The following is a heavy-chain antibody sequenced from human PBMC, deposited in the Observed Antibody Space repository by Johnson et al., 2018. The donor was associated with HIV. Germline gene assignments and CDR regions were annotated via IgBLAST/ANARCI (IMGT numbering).Heavy chain of an antibody. CDR2: IYSGGST. J-gene: IGHJ3*02. Sequence: EVQLVESGGGLIQPGGSLRLSCAASGFTVSSNYMSWVRQAPGKGLEWVSVIYSGGSTYYADSLKGRFTISRDKSKNTLYLQMNSLRAEDTAVYYCARGIQPDAFDIWGQGTMVTVSS. CDR3: ARGIQPDAFDI. D-gene: IGHD2-2*01. CDR1: GFTVSSNY. V-gene: IGHV3-53*01.